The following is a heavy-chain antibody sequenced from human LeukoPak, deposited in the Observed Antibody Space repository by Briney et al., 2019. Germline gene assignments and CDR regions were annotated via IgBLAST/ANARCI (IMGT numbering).Heavy chain of an antibody. CDR3: AKFHCSGPTCYDDY. V-gene: IGHV5-51*01. CDR2: IYPGDSRT. D-gene: IGHD2-15*01. J-gene: IGHJ4*02. CDR1: GYSFTNYW. Sequence: GESLKISCKGSGYSFTNYWIAWVRQMPGRGLEWMGIIYPGDSRTTYSPSFQGQVAMSADKSISTAYLQWSSLKASDTAVYYCAKFHCSGPTCYDDYWGQGTPVTVSS.